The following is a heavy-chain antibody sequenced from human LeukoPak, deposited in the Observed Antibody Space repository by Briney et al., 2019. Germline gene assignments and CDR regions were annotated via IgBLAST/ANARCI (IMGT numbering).Heavy chain of an antibody. CDR2: VYYSGST. CDR3: ARGYCSGGSCWVNWFDP. Sequence: SETLSLTCTVSGGSISSYYWSWLRQPPGRGLEWIGYVYYSGSTNYNPSLKSRVTISVDTSKNQFSLKLSSVTAADTAVYYCARGYCSGGSCWVNWFDPWGQGTLVTVSS. D-gene: IGHD2-15*01. CDR1: GGSISSYY. J-gene: IGHJ5*02. V-gene: IGHV4-59*01.